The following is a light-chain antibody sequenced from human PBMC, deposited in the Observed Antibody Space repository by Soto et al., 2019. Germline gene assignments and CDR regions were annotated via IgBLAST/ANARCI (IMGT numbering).Light chain of an antibody. V-gene: IGLV2-11*01. CDR1: SSDVGGYNY. CDR2: DVS. Sequence: QSALTQPSSVSGSPGQSVTISCTGTSSDVGGYNYVSWYQRHPGKAPKLMIYDVSKRPSGVPDRFSGSKSGHTASLTISGLQAEYEADYYCCSYAGTYTWVFGGWTKLTVL. CDR3: CSYAGTYTWV. J-gene: IGLJ3*02.